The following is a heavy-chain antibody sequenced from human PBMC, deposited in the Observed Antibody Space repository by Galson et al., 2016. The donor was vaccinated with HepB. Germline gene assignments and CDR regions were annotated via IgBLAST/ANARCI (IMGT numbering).Heavy chain of an antibody. Sequence: SLRLSCATSGFTVSTNSMSWVRQAPGRGLEWVSLIHSGGTTYYADSVKGRFTITRDNSKNTLYLHMNSLRAEDTAVYYCAKGALQGGYYGFDVWGQGTTVTVSS. V-gene: IGHV3-53*01. CDR3: AKGALQGGYYGFDV. D-gene: IGHD1-26*01. CDR1: GFTVSTNS. CDR2: IHSGGTT. J-gene: IGHJ6*02.